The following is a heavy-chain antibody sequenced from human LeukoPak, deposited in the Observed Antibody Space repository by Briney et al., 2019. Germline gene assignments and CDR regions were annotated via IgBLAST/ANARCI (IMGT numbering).Heavy chain of an antibody. Sequence: HPGGSLRLSCAASGFTFSSYGMHWDRQAPGKGLEWVAVIWYDGSNKYYADSVKGRFTISRDNSKNTLYLQMNSLRAEDTAVYYCARDRGAFDIWGQGTMVTVSS. CDR3: ARDRGAFDI. CDR2: IWYDGSNK. J-gene: IGHJ3*02. CDR1: GFTFSSYG. V-gene: IGHV3-33*01. D-gene: IGHD5-12*01.